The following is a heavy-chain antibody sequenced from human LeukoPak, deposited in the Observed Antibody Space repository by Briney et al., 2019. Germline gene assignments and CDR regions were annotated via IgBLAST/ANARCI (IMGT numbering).Heavy chain of an antibody. CDR2: IYTSGST. V-gene: IGHV4-4*07. D-gene: IGHD3-10*01. CDR1: GGSISSYY. Sequence: PSETLSLTCTVSGGSISSYYWSWIRQPAGKGLEWIGRIYTSGSTNYNPSLKSRVTMSVDTSKNQFSLKLSSVTAADTAVYYCARGGITMVRGVIGWFDPWGQGTLVTVSS. J-gene: IGHJ5*02. CDR3: ARGGITMVRGVIGWFDP.